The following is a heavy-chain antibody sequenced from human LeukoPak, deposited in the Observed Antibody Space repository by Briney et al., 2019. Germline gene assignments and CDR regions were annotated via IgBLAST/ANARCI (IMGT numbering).Heavy chain of an antibody. CDR1: GFTFSGYS. V-gene: IGHV3-21*01. Sequence: PGGSLRLSCAASGFTFSGYSMNWVRQAPGKGLEWVSSISSSSSYIYYADSVKGRFTISRDNAKNSLYLQMNSLRAEDTAVYYCARDLGLYYYDSSGHEDYWGQGTLVTVSS. CDR3: ARDLGLYYYDSSGHEDY. J-gene: IGHJ4*02. CDR2: ISSSSSYI. D-gene: IGHD3-22*01.